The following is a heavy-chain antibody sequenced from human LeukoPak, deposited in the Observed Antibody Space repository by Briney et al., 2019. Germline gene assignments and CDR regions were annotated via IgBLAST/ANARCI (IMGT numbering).Heavy chain of an antibody. CDR3: ARRRYCSSTSCSKIRDWYFDL. CDR1: GGSISSYY. D-gene: IGHD2-2*01. CDR2: IYYSGST. V-gene: IGHV4-59*08. J-gene: IGHJ2*01. Sequence: SETLSLTCTVSGGSISSYYWSWIRQPPGKGLEWIGYIYYSGSTNYNPSLKSRVTISVDTSKNQFSLKLSSVTAADTAVYYCARRRYCSSTSCSKIRDWYFDLWGRGNLVTVSS.